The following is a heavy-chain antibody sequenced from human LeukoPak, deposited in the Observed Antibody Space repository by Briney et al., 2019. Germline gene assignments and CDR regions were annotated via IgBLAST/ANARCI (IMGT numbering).Heavy chain of an antibody. CDR3: AKGGTWNFDWLVDY. D-gene: IGHD3-9*01. CDR1: GFTFSSYG. J-gene: IGHJ4*02. V-gene: IGHV3-30*18. Sequence: PGGSLRLSCAASGFTFSSYGMHWVRQAPGKGLEWVAVISYDGSNKYYADSVKGRFTISRDNSKNTLYLQMNSLRAEDTAVYYCAKGGTWNFDWLVDYWGQGTLVTVSS. CDR2: ISYDGSNK.